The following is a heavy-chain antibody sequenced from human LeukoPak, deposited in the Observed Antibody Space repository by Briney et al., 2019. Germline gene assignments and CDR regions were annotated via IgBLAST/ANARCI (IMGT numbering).Heavy chain of an antibody. J-gene: IGHJ5*02. D-gene: IGHD1-14*01. CDR3: ARGPRNDP. CDR2: VHPNSGNT. Sequence: ASVKASCKPTGYPFPTYEINGLGQAAGKGLEWMGWVHPNSGNTAYAQKFQGRVTMTRDTSITTAYMELSGLRSDDTAVYFCARGPRNDPWGQGTLVTVSS. V-gene: IGHV1-8*01. CDR1: GYPFPTYE.